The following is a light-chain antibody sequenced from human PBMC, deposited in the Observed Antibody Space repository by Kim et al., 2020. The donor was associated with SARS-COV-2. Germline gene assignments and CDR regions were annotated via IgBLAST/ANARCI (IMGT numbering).Light chain of an antibody. V-gene: IGLV3-21*04. CDR1: S. CDR3: QVWDRISDHVI. J-gene: IGLJ2*01. CDR2: SDN. Sequence: SVHWYQQKPGQAPVLVISSDNDRPSGIPGRFSGSNSGNTATLTISGVEAGDGADYYCQVWDRISDHVIFGGGTQLTVL.